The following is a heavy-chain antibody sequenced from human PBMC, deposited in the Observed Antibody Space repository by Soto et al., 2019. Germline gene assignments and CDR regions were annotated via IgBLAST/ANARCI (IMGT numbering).Heavy chain of an antibody. Sequence: GGSLRLSCAASGFTVSSNYMSWVRQAPGKGLEWVSVIYSGGSTYYADSVKGRFTISRDNSKNTLYLQMNSLRAEDTAVYYCARGAIFGVSPPMDVWGQGTTVTVSS. D-gene: IGHD3-3*01. J-gene: IGHJ6*02. CDR1: GFTVSSNY. CDR2: IYSGGST. V-gene: IGHV3-53*01. CDR3: ARGAIFGVSPPMDV.